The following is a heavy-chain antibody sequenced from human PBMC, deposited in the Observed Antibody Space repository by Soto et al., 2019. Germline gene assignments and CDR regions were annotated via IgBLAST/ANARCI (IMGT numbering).Heavy chain of an antibody. J-gene: IGHJ6*02. Sequence: GGSLRLSCTASGVTFGDYAMSWFRQAPGKGLEWVGFIRSNTYGGTTEYAASVEGRLTISRDDSKTIAYLQMNSLKTEDTAVYYCAREDRDRESALVPAAIDGMDVWGQGTTVTVSS. CDR3: AREDRDRESALVPAAIDGMDV. D-gene: IGHD2-2*01. CDR2: IRSNTYGGTT. V-gene: IGHV3-49*03. CDR1: GVTFGDYA.